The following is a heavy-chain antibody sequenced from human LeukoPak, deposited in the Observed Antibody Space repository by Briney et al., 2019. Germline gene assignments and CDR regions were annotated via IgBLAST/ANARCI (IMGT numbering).Heavy chain of an antibody. CDR2: IYYSGST. Sequence: SETLSLTCTVSGGSIRSGSYYWGWIRQPPGKGLEWIGSIYYSGSTYYNPSLKSRVTISVDPSKNQFSLKVSSVTAADTAVYYCARLWSGYRPPDYWGQGTLVTVSS. V-gene: IGHV4-39*01. J-gene: IGHJ4*02. CDR1: GGSIRSGSYY. D-gene: IGHD3-3*01. CDR3: ARLWSGYRPPDY.